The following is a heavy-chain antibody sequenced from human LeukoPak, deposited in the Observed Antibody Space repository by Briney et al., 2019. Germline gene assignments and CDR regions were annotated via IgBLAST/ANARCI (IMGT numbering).Heavy chain of an antibody. Sequence: SQTLSLTCTVSGGSVSSGGYYWSWIRQHPGAGLEWIGYIYSSGSTYCNPSLKSRVTISIDTSKNQFSLTLSSVTAADTAVYYCARGDYDYVWGSYRYTSFDYWGQGTLVTVSS. V-gene: IGHV4-31*03. CDR1: GGSVSSGGYY. J-gene: IGHJ4*02. CDR3: ARGDYDYVWGSYRYTSFDY. CDR2: IYSSGST. D-gene: IGHD3-16*02.